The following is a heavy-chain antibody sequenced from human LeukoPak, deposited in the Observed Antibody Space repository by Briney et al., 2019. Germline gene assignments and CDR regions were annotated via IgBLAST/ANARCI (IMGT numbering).Heavy chain of an antibody. CDR1: VGPISSYY. CDR2: IYYSGST. D-gene: IGHD5-18*01. V-gene: IGHV4-59*01. Sequence: SETLSLTCTDSVGPISSYYWSWIRQPPGKGREWIGYIYYSGSTNYNPSLKSRVTTSVDTSNNQFSLKLSSVTAADTAVYYCARELGYSYGYDYWGQGTLVTVSS. CDR3: ARELGYSYGYDY. J-gene: IGHJ4*02.